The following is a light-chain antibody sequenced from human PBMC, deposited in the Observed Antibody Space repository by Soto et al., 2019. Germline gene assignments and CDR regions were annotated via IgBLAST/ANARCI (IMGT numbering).Light chain of an antibody. Sequence: EILMTQSPATLSVSPGERATLSCRASQSVTSNLAWFQQKPGQAPRLLIYGASTRATGVPDRFSGSGSGTEFTLTINSLQSEDFAVYFCQQYYNWPPITFGQGTRLSIK. CDR3: QQYYNWPPIT. J-gene: IGKJ5*01. CDR2: GAS. V-gene: IGKV3-15*01. CDR1: QSVTSN.